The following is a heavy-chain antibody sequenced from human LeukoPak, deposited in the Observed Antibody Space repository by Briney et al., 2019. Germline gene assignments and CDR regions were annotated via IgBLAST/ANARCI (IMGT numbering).Heavy chain of an antibody. J-gene: IGHJ4*02. CDR3: ATSYDMGWLIGY. CDR1: GFTFSSYW. D-gene: IGHD3/OR15-3a*01. CDR2: IKQDGSEK. Sequence: GGSLRLSCAASGFTFSSYWMNWVRQVPGQGLEWVANIKQDGSEKFYVASVKGRFTISRDNGKSSLYLQMDSLRAEDTALYYCATSYDMGWLIGYWGQGTLVTVSS. V-gene: IGHV3-7*03.